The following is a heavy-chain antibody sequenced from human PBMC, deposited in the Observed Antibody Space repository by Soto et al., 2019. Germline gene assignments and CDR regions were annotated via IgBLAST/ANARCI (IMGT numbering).Heavy chain of an antibody. Sequence: PGGSLRLSCAASGFTFSSYGMHWVRQAPGKGLEWVAVISYDGSNKDYADSVKGRFTISRDNSKNPLYLQMHSLRAEVTAVYYCAKSPSYSGYDPFDSWGQGTLVTVSS. V-gene: IGHV3-30*18. J-gene: IGHJ4*02. CDR1: GFTFSSYG. D-gene: IGHD5-12*01. CDR2: ISYDGSNK. CDR3: AKSPSYSGYDPFDS.